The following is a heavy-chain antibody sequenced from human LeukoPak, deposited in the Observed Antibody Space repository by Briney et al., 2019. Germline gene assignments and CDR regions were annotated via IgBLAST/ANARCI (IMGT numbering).Heavy chain of an antibody. CDR2: INHSGST. CDR3: ARATLSSRPDY. Sequence: SDTLSLTCAVYGGSFSGYYWSWIRQPPGKGLEWIGEINHSGSTNYNPSLKSRVTISVDTSKNQFSLKLSSVTAADTAVYYCARATLSSRPDYWGRGTLVTVSS. J-gene: IGHJ4*02. V-gene: IGHV4-34*01. CDR1: GGSFSGYY. D-gene: IGHD6-6*01.